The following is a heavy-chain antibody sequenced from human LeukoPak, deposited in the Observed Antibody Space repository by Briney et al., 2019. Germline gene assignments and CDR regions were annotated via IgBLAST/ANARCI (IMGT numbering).Heavy chain of an antibody. CDR1: GFTFDDYG. V-gene: IGHV3-20*03. Sequence: PGGSLRLSSAASGFTFDDYGMSWVRQAPGKGLEWVSGINWNGGSTGYADSVKGRFTISRDNAKNSLYLQMNSLRAEDTALYYCARARRQYSDSSGYPDWGQGTLVTVSS. CDR2: INWNGGST. J-gene: IGHJ4*02. CDR3: ARARRQYSDSSGYPD. D-gene: IGHD3-22*01.